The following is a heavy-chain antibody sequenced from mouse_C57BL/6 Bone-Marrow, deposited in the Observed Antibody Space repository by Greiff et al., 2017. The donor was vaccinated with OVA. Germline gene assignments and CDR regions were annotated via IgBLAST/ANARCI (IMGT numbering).Heavy chain of an antibody. CDR2: IDPENGDT. CDR1: GFNIKDDY. J-gene: IGHJ3*01. D-gene: IGHD3-2*02. V-gene: IGHV14-4*01. CDR3: TTAQAKAWFAY. Sequence: EVKLVESGAELVRPGASVKLSCTASGFNIKDDYMHWVKQRPEQGLEWIGWIDPENGDTEYASKFQGKATITADTSSNTAYLQLSSLTSEDTAVYYCTTAQAKAWFAYWGQGTLVTVSA.